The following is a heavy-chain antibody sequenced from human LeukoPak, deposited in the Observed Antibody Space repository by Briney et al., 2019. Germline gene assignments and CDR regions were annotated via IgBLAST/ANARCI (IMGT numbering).Heavy chain of an antibody. CDR3: ARHGGERELQL. D-gene: IGHD5-24*01. CDR2: IYYSGST. V-gene: IGHV4-59*08. J-gene: IGHJ4*02. Sequence: SETLSLTCTVSGGSISSYYWSWIRQPPGKGLEWIGYIYYSGSTNYNPSLKSRVTISVDTSKNQLSLKLSSVTAADTAVYYCARHGGERELQLRGQGTLVTVSS. CDR1: GGSISSYY.